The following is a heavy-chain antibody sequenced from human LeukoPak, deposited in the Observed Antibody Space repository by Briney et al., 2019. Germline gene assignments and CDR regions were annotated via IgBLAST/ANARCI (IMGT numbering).Heavy chain of an antibody. CDR2: IIPIFGTA. J-gene: IGHJ6*02. Sequence: SVKVSCKASGGTFSSYAISWVRQAPGQGLEWMGGIIPIFGTANYAQKFQGRVTITADESTSTAYMELSSLRSEDTAVYYCARAPGYYYGMDVWGQRTTVTVSS. V-gene: IGHV1-69*13. CDR3: ARAPGYYYGMDV. CDR1: GGTFSSYA.